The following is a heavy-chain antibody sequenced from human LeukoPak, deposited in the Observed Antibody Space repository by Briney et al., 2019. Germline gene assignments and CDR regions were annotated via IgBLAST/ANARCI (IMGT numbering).Heavy chain of an antibody. CDR1: GFSFSGYA. V-gene: IGHV3-23*01. Sequence: PGGSLRLSCEVSGFSFSGYAMSWVRQAPGKGLEWVSSISGSGGSTYYTDSVKGRFTISRDNSKNTLYLQMNSLRAEDTAVYYCAKDAITGTLYYYYYYMDVWGKGTTVTVSS. CDR3: AKDAITGTLYYYYYYMDV. D-gene: IGHD1-7*01. CDR2: ISGSGGST. J-gene: IGHJ6*03.